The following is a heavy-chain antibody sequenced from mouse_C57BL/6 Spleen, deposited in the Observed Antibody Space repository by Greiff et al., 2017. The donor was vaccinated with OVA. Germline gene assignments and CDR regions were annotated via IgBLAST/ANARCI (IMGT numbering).Heavy chain of an antibody. D-gene: IGHD1-1*01. Sequence: QVQLKQPGAELVMPGASVKLSCKASGYTFTSYWMHWVKQRPGQGLEWIGEIDPSDSYTNYNQKFKGKSTLTVDKSSSTAYMQLSSLTSEDSAVYYCARRGSPYAMDYWGQGTSVTVSS. CDR3: ARRGSPYAMDY. CDR2: IDPSDSYT. CDR1: GYTFTSYW. J-gene: IGHJ4*01. V-gene: IGHV1-69*01.